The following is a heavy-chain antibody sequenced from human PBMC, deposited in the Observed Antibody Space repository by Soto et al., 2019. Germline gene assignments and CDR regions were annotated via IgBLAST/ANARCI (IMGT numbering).Heavy chain of an antibody. CDR2: MNPNSGNT. Sequence: ASVKVSCKASGYTFTSYDINWVRQATGQGLEWMGWMNPNSGNTGYAQKFQGRVTMTRNTSISTAYMELSSLRSEDTAVYYCATGPDDTLTGPKASDYYYGRDGWRKGTRVTVPS. CDR1: GYTFTSYD. J-gene: IGHJ6*04. D-gene: IGHD3-9*01. CDR3: ATGPDDTLTGPKASDYYYGRDG. V-gene: IGHV1-8*01.